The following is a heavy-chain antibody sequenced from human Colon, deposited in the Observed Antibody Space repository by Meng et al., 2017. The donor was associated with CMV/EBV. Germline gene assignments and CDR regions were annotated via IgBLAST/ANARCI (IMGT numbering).Heavy chain of an antibody. CDR1: GYTFNGYF. Sequence: QVQLVQFVAEVKEPGASVKVSCKTSGYTFNGYFMHWVRQAPGQGLEWMGWINPVTGDTSYAQKFQVRVTMTRDTSISTVYMELSSLRSDDTAVYYCATFGGDFDYWGQGTLVTVSS. CDR3: ATFGGDFDY. J-gene: IGHJ4*02. CDR2: INPVTGDT. V-gene: IGHV1-2*02. D-gene: IGHD3-3*01.